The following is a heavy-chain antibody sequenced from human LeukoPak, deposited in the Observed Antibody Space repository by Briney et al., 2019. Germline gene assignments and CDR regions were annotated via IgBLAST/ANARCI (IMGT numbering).Heavy chain of an antibody. Sequence: GASVKVSCKASGYTITGYYMHWVRQAPGQGLEWMGWINPNSGSTNYAQKFQGRVTMTRDTSISTAYMELSRLRSDDTAVYYCARAGHPWNYGNWGNDYWGQGTLVTVSS. CDR1: GYTITGYY. V-gene: IGHV1-2*02. J-gene: IGHJ4*02. D-gene: IGHD1-7*01. CDR2: INPNSGST. CDR3: ARAGHPWNYGNWGNDY.